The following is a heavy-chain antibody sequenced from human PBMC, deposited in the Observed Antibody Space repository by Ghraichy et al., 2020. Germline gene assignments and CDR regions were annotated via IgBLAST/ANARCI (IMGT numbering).Heavy chain of an antibody. D-gene: IGHD5-18*01. Sequence: GGSLRLSCAASGFTFSSYAMSWVRQAPGKGLEWVSAISGSGGSTYYADSVKGRFTISRDNSKNTLYLQMNSLRAEDTAVYYCAKDPVDTAMVLVIFDLWGRGTLVTVSS. CDR2: ISGSGGST. CDR1: GFTFSSYA. CDR3: AKDPVDTAMVLVIFDL. J-gene: IGHJ2*01. V-gene: IGHV3-23*01.